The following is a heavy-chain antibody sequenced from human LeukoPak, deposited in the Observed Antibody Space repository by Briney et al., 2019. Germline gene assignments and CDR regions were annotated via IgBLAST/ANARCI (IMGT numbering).Heavy chain of an antibody. D-gene: IGHD5-12*01. CDR3: AIYSGYDSYYYYYGMDV. V-gene: IGHV1-8*01. CDR1: GYTFTSYD. Sequence: ASVKVSCKASGYTFTSYDINWVRQATGQGLEWMGWMNPNSGNTGYAQKFQGRVTMTTDTSTSTAYMELRSLRSDDTAVYYCAIYSGYDSYYYYYGMDVWGQGTTVTVSS. CDR2: MNPNSGNT. J-gene: IGHJ6*02.